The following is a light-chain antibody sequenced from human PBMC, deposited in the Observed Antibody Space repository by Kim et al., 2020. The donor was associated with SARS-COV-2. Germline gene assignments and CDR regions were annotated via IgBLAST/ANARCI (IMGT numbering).Light chain of an antibody. J-gene: IGLJ3*02. Sequence: NFMLTQPHSVSESPGKTVTFSCTRSSGSIASNYVQWYQQRPGSAPTTVIYEDDQRPSGVPDRFSGSINSSSNSAFLTISGLTTEDEADYYCQSYDSSLWVFGGGTQLTVL. V-gene: IGLV6-57*04. CDR2: EDD. CDR1: SGSIASNY. CDR3: QSYDSSLWV.